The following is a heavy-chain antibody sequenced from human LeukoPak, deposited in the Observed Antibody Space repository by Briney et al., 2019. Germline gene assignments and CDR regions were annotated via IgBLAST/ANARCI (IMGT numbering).Heavy chain of an antibody. V-gene: IGHV3-23*01. D-gene: IGHD2-21*01. CDR2: ISGNGDIT. J-gene: IGHJ6*02. Sequence: GGSLRLSCAASGFTFSSYAMSWVRQAPGKGLEWVSAISGNGDITYYTDSVKGRFTISRDNSKNTLYLQMNSLRAEDTAVYYCARYCGGDCYGMDVWGQGTTVTVSS. CDR1: GFTFSSYA. CDR3: ARYCGGDCYGMDV.